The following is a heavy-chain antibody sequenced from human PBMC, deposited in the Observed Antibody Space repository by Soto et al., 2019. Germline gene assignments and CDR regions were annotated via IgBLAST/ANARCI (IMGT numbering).Heavy chain of an antibody. CDR2: VYYSGST. Sequence: LSLTCNVSGDSISSSSYYWGWIRQPPGKGLEWIGSVYYSGSTHYNPSLKSRVTISVDTSNNHFFLKLSSVTAADTAVYYCARLGRGYSGYDLGSYFDYWGRGTLVTVSS. CDR1: GDSISSSSYY. J-gene: IGHJ4*01. CDR3: ARLGRGYSGYDLGSYFDY. V-gene: IGHV4-39*02. D-gene: IGHD5-12*01.